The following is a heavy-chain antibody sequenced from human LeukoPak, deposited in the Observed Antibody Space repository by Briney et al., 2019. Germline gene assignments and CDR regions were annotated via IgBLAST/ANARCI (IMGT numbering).Heavy chain of an antibody. D-gene: IGHD7-27*01. V-gene: IGHV4-59*12. Sequence: PSETLSLTCTVSGGSISNYYWNWIRQPPGKGLEWIGGIYYSGSTYYNPSLKSRVTISVDTSKNQFSLKLSSVTAADTAVYYCARDPNWGNFDYWAREPWSPSPQ. CDR2: IYYSGST. CDR1: GGSISNYY. CDR3: ARDPNWGNFDY. J-gene: IGHJ4*02.